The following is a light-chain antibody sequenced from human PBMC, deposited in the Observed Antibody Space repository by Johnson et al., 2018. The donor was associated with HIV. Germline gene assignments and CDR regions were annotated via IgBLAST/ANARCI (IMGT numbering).Light chain of an antibody. Sequence: QSVLTQPPSVSAAPGQKVTISCSGSSSNIGSNYVSWYQQLPGTAPKLLIYDNKRPSGIPDRFSGSKSGTSATLGITGLQTGEEADYYCGTWDSSLSAVVFGTGTKVTVL. J-gene: IGLJ1*01. CDR3: GTWDSSLSAVV. V-gene: IGLV1-51*01. CDR2: DN. CDR1: SSNIGSNY.